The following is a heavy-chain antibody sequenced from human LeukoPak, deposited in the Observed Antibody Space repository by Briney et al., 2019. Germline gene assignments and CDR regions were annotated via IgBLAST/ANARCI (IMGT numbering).Heavy chain of an antibody. CDR3: AKDTTHDSSGYYVWDY. CDR1: GFTFSDLG. D-gene: IGHD3-22*01. Sequence: GESLRLSCAASGFTFSDLGMHWVRQAPGKGLEWVAFIRYDGSTRSYADSVKGRFTISRDNSRNTLYLQMNSLRAEDTAVYYCAKDTTHDSSGYYVWDYWGQGTLVTVSS. CDR2: IRYDGSTR. J-gene: IGHJ4*02. V-gene: IGHV3-30*02.